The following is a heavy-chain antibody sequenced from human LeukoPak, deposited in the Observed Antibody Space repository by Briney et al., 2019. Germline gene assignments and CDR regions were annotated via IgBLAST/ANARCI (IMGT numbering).Heavy chain of an antibody. D-gene: IGHD6-19*01. CDR2: ISGSGGST. CDR3: AKDQVAVAARKGRLDYYMDV. CDR1: GFTFSSYA. V-gene: IGHV3-23*01. J-gene: IGHJ6*03. Sequence: GGSLRLSCAASGFTFSSYAMSWVRQAPGKGLEWVSAISGSGGSTYYADSVKGRFTISRDNSKNTPYLQMNSLRAEDTAVYYCAKDQVAVAARKGRLDYYMDVWGKGTTVTVSS.